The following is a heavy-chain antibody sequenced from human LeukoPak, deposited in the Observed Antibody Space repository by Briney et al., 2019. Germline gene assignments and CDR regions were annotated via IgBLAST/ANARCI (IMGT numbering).Heavy chain of an antibody. CDR2: ISGDGGCT. Sequence: PGGSLRLSCAPSGLTLDDYAMHWVRQAPGKGLEWVSLISGDGGCTYYADSVKGRFTISRDNSKNSLYLQMNSLRTEDTALYYCAYRTDYDFWSGYAFDIWGQGTMVTVSS. CDR1: GLTLDDYA. CDR3: AYRTDYDFWSGYAFDI. J-gene: IGHJ3*02. D-gene: IGHD3-3*01. V-gene: IGHV3-43*02.